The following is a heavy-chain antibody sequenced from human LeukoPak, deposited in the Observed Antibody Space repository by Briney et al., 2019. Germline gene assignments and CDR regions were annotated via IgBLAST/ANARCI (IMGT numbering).Heavy chain of an antibody. CDR3: AKDTSSSWYYYFDY. CDR1: GFTFSNYA. J-gene: IGHJ4*02. CDR2: ISWNSGSI. D-gene: IGHD6-13*01. Sequence: PGGSLRLSCAASGFTFSNYAMAWVRQAPGKGLEWVSGISWNSGSIGYADSVKGRFTISRDNAKNSLYLQMNSLRAEDTALYYCAKDTSSSWYYYFDYWGQGTLVTVSS. V-gene: IGHV3-9*01.